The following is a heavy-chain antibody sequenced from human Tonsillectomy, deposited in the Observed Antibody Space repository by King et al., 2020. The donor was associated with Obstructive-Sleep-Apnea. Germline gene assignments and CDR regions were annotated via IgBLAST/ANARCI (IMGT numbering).Heavy chain of an antibody. CDR2: ISPIDSSI. D-gene: IGHD2-2*01. Sequence: HVQLVESGAEVKKPGVSVMVSCKASGYTFTSSSLHWVRQAPGQGLEWMGIISPIDSSIIYAQNFQCRVTMTSDTSTSTFYMELSSLRPEDTAVYYCARDPGSSGFDIWGPGTMVTVSS. CDR1: GYTFTSSS. CDR3: ARDPGSSGFDI. V-gene: IGHV1-46*01. J-gene: IGHJ3*02.